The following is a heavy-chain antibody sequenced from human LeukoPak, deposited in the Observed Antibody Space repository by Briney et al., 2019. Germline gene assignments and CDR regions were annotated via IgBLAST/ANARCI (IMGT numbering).Heavy chain of an antibody. J-gene: IGHJ4*02. V-gene: IGHV3-7*01. D-gene: IGHD6-19*01. CDR1: RFTFSNRW. Sequence: GGSLRLSCAASRFTFSNRWMNWVRQAPGKGREWVAIIKEDGSEELYVDSVKGRFTISRDNAKNSLYLQMNNLRAEDTAVYYCASGSGWTFEYWGQGTQVTVSS. CDR2: IKEDGSEE. CDR3: ASGSGWTFEY.